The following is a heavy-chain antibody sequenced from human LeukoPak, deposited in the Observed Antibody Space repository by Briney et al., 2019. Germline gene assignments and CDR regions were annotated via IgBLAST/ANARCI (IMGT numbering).Heavy chain of an antibody. V-gene: IGHV3-23*01. CDR3: AKGYSGYDAFDY. D-gene: IGHD5-12*01. CDR2: ISGSGGST. J-gene: IGHJ4*02. Sequence: GGSLRLSCAASGFTFSSYGMSWVRQAPGKGLEWVSAISGSGGSTYYADSVKGRFTISRDNSKNTLYLQMNSLRAEDTAVYYCAKGYSGYDAFDYWGQGTLVTVSS. CDR1: GFTFSSYG.